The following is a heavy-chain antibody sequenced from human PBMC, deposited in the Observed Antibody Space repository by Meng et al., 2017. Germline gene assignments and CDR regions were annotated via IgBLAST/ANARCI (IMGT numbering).Heavy chain of an antibody. CDR1: GYTLTSYA. J-gene: IGHJ4*02. CDR3: TRDGYSDCSRTSCFDS. D-gene: IGHD2-2*01. Sequence: QVQWVQSGSELGKPGASVKVSCKASGYTLTSYAINWLRQAPGQGLQWMGWIGTKTGNPTYVPGFTGRLVFSLDTSVSTAYLQISGLKADDTAVYYCTRDGYSDCSRTSCFDSWGQGTLVTVSS. V-gene: IGHV7-4-1*02. CDR2: IGTKTGNP.